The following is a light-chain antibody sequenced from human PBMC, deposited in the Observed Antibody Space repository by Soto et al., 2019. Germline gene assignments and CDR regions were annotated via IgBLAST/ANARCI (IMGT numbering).Light chain of an antibody. CDR2: AVS. J-gene: IGKJ4*01. CDR1: QGVSGW. V-gene: IGKV1-12*01. CDR3: QQANGFPVT. Sequence: DIQMTQSPSSVSASVGDRVTITCRASQGVSGWLAWYQQRPGKAPELLIYAVSNLQSGVPSRFSGSGSGTDFTLTISSLQPEYCATYDGQQANGFPVTFGGGTRVEMK.